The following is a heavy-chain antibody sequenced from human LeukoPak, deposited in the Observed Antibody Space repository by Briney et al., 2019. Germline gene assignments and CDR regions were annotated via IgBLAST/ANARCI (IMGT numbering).Heavy chain of an antibody. CDR3: ARSSGLYYYYYMDV. D-gene: IGHD1-14*01. CDR1: GFTFSTYS. Sequence: GRSLRLSCAASGFTFSTYSMNWVRQAPGKGLEWVSSITSSSTYIYYADSVKGRFTISRDNAKNSLFLQMNNLRAEDTAVYYCARSSGLYYYYYMDVGGKGTTFTVSS. J-gene: IGHJ6*03. CDR2: ITSSSTYI. V-gene: IGHV3-21*01.